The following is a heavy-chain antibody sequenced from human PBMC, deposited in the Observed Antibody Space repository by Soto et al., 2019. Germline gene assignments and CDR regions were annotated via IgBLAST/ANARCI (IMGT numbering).Heavy chain of an antibody. D-gene: IGHD6-13*01. V-gene: IGHV4-34*01. CDR2: INHSGST. J-gene: IGHJ6*03. CDR1: GGSFSGYY. CDR3: ARGVLIAAAGSKDYYYYYYMDV. Sequence: SETLSLTCAVYGGSFSGYYWSWIRQPPGKGLEWIGEINHSGSTNYNPSLKSRVTISVDTSKNQFSLKLSSVTAADTAVYYCARGVLIAAAGSKDYYYYYYMDVWGKGTTVTVSS.